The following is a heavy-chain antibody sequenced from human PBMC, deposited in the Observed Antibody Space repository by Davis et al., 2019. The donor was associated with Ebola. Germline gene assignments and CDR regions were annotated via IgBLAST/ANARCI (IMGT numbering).Heavy chain of an antibody. CDR2: ISYDGSNK. J-gene: IGHJ4*02. CDR1: GFTFSSYG. CDR3: ARDGVYDYVWGSYRSLGLLDY. V-gene: IGHV3-30*03. Sequence: PGGSLRLSCAASGFTFSSYGMHWVRQAPGKGLEWVAVISYDGSNKYYADSVKGRFTISRDNSKNTLYLQMNSLRAEDTAVYYCARDGVYDYVWGSYRSLGLLDYWGQGTLVTVSS. D-gene: IGHD3-16*02.